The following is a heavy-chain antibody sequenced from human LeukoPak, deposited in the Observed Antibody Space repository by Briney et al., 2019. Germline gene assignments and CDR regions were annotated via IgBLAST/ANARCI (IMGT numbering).Heavy chain of an antibody. V-gene: IGHV1-2*02. Sequence: ASVTVSFTASGYTFTDYYINWVRQAPGQGLEWMGWINPNTGGTNYAQKFQGRVTMTRDTSISTTYMELSRLKSDDTAVYYCARVHGNCTPTSCYRDFDYWGQGTLVTVSS. CDR1: GYTFTDYY. D-gene: IGHD2-2*01. J-gene: IGHJ4*02. CDR2: INPNTGGT. CDR3: ARVHGNCTPTSCYRDFDY.